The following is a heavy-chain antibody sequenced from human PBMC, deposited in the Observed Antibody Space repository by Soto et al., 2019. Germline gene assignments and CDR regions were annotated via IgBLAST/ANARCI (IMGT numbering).Heavy chain of an antibody. CDR3: AKQEAVAGRSEFDY. V-gene: IGHV3-30*18. CDR2: ISYDGSNK. J-gene: IGHJ4*02. CDR1: GFTFSSYG. D-gene: IGHD6-19*01. Sequence: GGSLRLSCAASGFTFSSYGMHWVRQAPGKGLEWVAVISYDGSNKYYADSVKGRFTISRDNSKNTLYLQMNSLRAEDTAVYYCAKQEAVAGRSEFDYWGQGTLVTVSS.